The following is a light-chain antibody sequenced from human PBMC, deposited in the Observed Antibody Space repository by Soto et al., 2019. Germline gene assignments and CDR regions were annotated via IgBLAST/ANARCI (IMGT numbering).Light chain of an antibody. CDR2: AAS. CDR3: QQLNSYTL. Sequence: IQLTQSPSSLSASVGDRVTITCRASQGISSYLAWYQQKPGKAPKLLIYAASTLQSGVPSRFSGSGSGTDFTITISSLKPEDFANYYCQQLNSYTLFGPGTKVDIK. CDR1: QGISSY. V-gene: IGKV1-9*01. J-gene: IGKJ3*01.